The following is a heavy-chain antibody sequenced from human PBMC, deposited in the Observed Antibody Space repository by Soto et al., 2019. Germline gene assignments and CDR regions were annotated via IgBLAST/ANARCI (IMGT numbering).Heavy chain of an antibody. Sequence: GGSLRLSCAASGFSFSNFALHWVRQAPGNGLGWMALISYCGNNTKYADSVKARFTISRDNFKNTLYLEMTSLRAEDTAIYYCARQTAEGIFPHRGALGNWGQGTLVTVSS. CDR1: GFSFSNFA. CDR3: ARQTAEGIFPHRGALGN. J-gene: IGHJ4*02. D-gene: IGHD1-26*01. V-gene: IGHV3-30-3*01. CDR2: ISYCGNNT.